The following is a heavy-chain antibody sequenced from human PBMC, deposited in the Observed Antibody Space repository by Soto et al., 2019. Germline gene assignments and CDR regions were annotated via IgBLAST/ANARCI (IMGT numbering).Heavy chain of an antibody. Sequence: QVQLVQSGAEVKKPGSSVKVSCKASGGTFSSYTISWVRQAPGQGLEWMGRIIPILGIANYAQKFQGRVTITADKSTSTAYMELSSLRSEVTAVYYSASGGPGYCSSTSCYPPNWFDPWGQGTLVTVSS. CDR1: GGTFSSYT. V-gene: IGHV1-69*02. D-gene: IGHD2-2*03. J-gene: IGHJ5*02. CDR3: ASGGPGYCSSTSCYPPNWFDP. CDR2: IIPILGIA.